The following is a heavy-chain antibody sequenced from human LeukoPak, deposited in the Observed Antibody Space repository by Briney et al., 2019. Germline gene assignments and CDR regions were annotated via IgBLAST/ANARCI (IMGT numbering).Heavy chain of an antibody. D-gene: IGHD6-13*01. CDR1: GGFISSYY. CDR2: IHTSGNT. J-gene: IGHJ6*02. V-gene: IGHV4-4*07. Sequence: SQTLSLTCTVSGGFISSYYWTWIRQPAGKGLEWIGRIHTSGNTNYSPALKSRVTMSVDTSKNQVSLKLSSVTAADAAVYYCASGGIASAYASINYHHYGLDVWGQGTTVTVSS. CDR3: ASGGIASAYASINYHHYGLDV.